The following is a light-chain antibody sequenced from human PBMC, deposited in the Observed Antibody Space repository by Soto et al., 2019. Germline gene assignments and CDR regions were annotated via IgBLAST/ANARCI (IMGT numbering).Light chain of an antibody. V-gene: IGKV3-20*01. Sequence: EIVMTQSPATLSVSPVERATLSCRASQSVSSSVAWYQQKPGQPPRLLMYGASTRATGIPDRFSGSGSGTDFTLTISRLEPEDFAVFYCQQYGSSPRTVGQGTKL. CDR2: GAS. J-gene: IGKJ1*01. CDR1: QSVSSS. CDR3: QQYGSSPRT.